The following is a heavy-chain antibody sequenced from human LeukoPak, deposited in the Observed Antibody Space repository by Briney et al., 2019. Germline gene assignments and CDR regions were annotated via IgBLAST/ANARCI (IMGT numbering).Heavy chain of an antibody. Sequence: GKSLRLSCVASGFTFSSYGMHWVRQAPGKGPEWVVVISYDGSDRYYANFVKGRFTISRDNSKNTLFLQTNSMRPEDTAVYYCAKGVSRGVDPTGLEYWGQGTLVTVSS. CDR1: GFTFSSYG. J-gene: IGHJ4*02. CDR3: AKGVSRGVDPTGLEY. D-gene: IGHD1-1*01. V-gene: IGHV3-30*18. CDR2: ISYDGSDR.